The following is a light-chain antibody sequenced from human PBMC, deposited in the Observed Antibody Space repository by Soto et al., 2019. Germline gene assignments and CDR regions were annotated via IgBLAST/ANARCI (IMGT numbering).Light chain of an antibody. J-gene: IGLJ3*02. V-gene: IGLV2-23*02. CDR2: EVD. CDR3: SSYAGSRWV. CDR1: TSDVGIYNL. Sequence: QSALTQPASVSGSHGQSLTISCSGTTSDVGIYNLVSWYQQHPGKAPKLVIYEVDKRPSGVSNRFSGSRSGNTASLTIYGLQSEDEADYYCSSYAGSRWVFGGGTKLTVL.